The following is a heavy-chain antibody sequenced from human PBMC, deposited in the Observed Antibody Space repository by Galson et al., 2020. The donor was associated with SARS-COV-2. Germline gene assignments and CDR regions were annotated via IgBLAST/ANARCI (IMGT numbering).Heavy chain of an antibody. CDR2: ISSSSSYT. V-gene: IGHV3-11*06. J-gene: IGHJ4*02. CDR3: VRGGIAVAGTAGY. CDR1: GFTFSDYY. D-gene: IGHD6-19*01. Sequence: GESLKISCAASGFTFSDYYMSWIRQAPGKGLEWVSYISSSSSYTNYADSVKGRFTISRDNAKNSLYLQMNSLRAEDTAVYYCVRGGIAVAGTAGYWGQGTLVTVSS.